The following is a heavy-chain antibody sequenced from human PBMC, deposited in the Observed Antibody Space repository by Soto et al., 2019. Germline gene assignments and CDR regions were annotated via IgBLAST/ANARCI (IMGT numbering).Heavy chain of an antibody. D-gene: IGHD6-19*01. J-gene: IGHJ6*02. Sequence: SETLSLTCTVSGGSISSYYWSWVRQPPGKGLEWIGYMYYRGSTNYNPSLKSRVTISVDTSKNQLSLKLNSVTAAGTAVYYCARAVFRYSSSTTSYYYGLDVWGQGTTVTVSS. CDR3: ARAVFRYSSSTTSYYYGLDV. V-gene: IGHV4-59*08. CDR1: GGSISSYY. CDR2: MYYRGST.